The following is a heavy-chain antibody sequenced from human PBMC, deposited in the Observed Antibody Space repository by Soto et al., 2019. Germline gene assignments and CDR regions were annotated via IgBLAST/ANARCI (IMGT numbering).Heavy chain of an antibody. D-gene: IGHD3-16*01. Sequence: QLQLQESGSGLVKPSQTLSLTCAVSGGSISSGNSYAWSWIRQPPGKGLEWIGSISHTGRTSYNPSFKVRGTMSVNKSKNQFSLKLSSVTAADMAVYYCARSVAPYLGTWFDPWGQGSLVIVSS. CDR2: ISHTGRT. CDR3: ARSVAPYLGTWFDP. CDR1: GGSISSGNSYA. J-gene: IGHJ5*02. V-gene: IGHV4-30-2*01.